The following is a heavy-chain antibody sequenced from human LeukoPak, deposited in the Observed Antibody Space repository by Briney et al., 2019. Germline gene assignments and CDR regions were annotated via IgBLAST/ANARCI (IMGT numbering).Heavy chain of an antibody. Sequence: GGSLRLSCAVSGFTFSRNYMTWVRQAPGKGLEWVSVLYSGGYTYYADSVKGRFTISRDNSKNTLYLQMNSLRAEDTAVYYCAKDPLFRTGDYFDYWGQGTLVTVSS. D-gene: IGHD2-8*02. CDR3: AKDPLFRTGDYFDY. CDR2: LYSGGYT. J-gene: IGHJ4*02. CDR1: GFTFSRNY. V-gene: IGHV3-53*01.